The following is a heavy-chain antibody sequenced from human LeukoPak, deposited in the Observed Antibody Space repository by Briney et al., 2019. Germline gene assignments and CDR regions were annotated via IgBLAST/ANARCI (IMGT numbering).Heavy chain of an antibody. CDR1: GGSFSGYY. D-gene: IGHD2-2*01. J-gene: IGHJ3*02. Sequence: PSETLSLTCAVYGGSFSGYYWSWIRQPPGKGLEWIGEINHSGSTNYNPSLKSRVTITVDTSKNQFSLKPSSVTAADTAVYYCARGQVVPAAIFSIGVLAFDIWGQGTMVTVSS. V-gene: IGHV4-34*01. CDR3: ARGQVVPAAIFSIGVLAFDI. CDR2: INHSGST.